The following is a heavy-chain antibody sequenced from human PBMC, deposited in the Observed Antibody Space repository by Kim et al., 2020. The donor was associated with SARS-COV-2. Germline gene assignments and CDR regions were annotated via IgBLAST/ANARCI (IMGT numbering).Heavy chain of an antibody. V-gene: IGHV3-53*01. CDR1: GFTVSSNY. J-gene: IGHJ3*02. CDR3: AREYDFVWGSYRFGAFDI. Sequence: GGSLRRSCAASGFTVSSNYMSWVRQAPGKGLEWVSIFYAGGNTYYADSVKGRFTISRDISKNTLYLQMNSLRVEETAIYYCAREYDFVWGSYRFGAFDIWGQGTMVTVSA. D-gene: IGHD3-16*02. CDR2: FYAGGNT.